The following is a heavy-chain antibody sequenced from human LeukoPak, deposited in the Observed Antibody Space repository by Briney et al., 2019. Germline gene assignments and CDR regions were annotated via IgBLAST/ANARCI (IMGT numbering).Heavy chain of an antibody. D-gene: IGHD6-19*01. V-gene: IGHV4-39*01. Sequence: SETLSLTCTVSGGSISSSSYYWGWIRQPQGKGLEWIGSIYYSGSTYSNPFLKSRVTISVDTSKNQFSLKLSSVTAADTAVYYCARLSRNPGYSSGWPYFDYWGQGTLVTVSS. CDR1: GGSISSSSYY. CDR3: ARLSRNPGYSSGWPYFDY. J-gene: IGHJ4*02. CDR2: IYYSGST.